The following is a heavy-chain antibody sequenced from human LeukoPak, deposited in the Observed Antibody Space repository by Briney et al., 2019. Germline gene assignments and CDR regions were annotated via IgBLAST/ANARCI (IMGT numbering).Heavy chain of an antibody. CDR3: AKGGSGYFAAL. CDR1: GFIFNNYG. V-gene: IGHV3-23*01. Sequence: GGSLRLSCAASGFIFNNYGLIWVRQAPGKGLQWVSAISNDVGGTTYADFVKGRVTISRDNSKNTLFLQMSRLRAEDTALYYCAKGGSGYFAALWGQGTLVTVSS. D-gene: IGHD3-22*01. J-gene: IGHJ4*02. CDR2: ISNDVGGT.